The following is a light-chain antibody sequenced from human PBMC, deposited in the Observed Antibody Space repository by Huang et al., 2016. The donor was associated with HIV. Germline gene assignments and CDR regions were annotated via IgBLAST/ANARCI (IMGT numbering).Light chain of an antibody. J-gene: IGKJ1*01. CDR1: QSVVSGDGNIY. CDR3: MQASHGAAT. Sequence: DVLLTQSPLSLPVTLGQPAFITCKSNQSVVSGDGNIYLNWFHQRPGHSPRRLIYKLANRDSGVPDRFSAGGSGTDFTLWISGVEAEDVGDYYCMQASHGAATFGQGTRVDIK. CDR2: KLA. V-gene: IGKV2-30*01.